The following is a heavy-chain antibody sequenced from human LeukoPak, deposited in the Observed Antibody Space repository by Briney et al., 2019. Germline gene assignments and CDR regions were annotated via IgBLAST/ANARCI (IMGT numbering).Heavy chain of an antibody. D-gene: IGHD3-22*01. CDR2: INPNSGGT. V-gene: IGHV1-2*02. Sequence: GASVKVSCKASGYTFTAYYMHWVRQAPGQGVEWMGWINPNSGGTNYAQKFQGGVTMTRDTSISTAYMELSRLKSDDTAVYYCARVIVNHPYYDITGYLFDYWGQGTLVTVSS. CDR1: GYTFTAYY. CDR3: ARVIVNHPYYDITGYLFDY. J-gene: IGHJ4*02.